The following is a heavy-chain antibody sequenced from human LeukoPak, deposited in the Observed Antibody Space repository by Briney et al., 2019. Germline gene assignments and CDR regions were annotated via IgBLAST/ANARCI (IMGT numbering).Heavy chain of an antibody. J-gene: IGHJ5*02. D-gene: IGHD6-6*01. CDR2: ISAYNGNT. V-gene: IGHV1-18*04. Sequence: ASVKVSCKASGYTFTGYYMHWVRQAPGQGLEWMGWISAYNGNTNYAQKLQGRVTMTTDTSTSTAYMELRSLRSDDTAVYYCARRIAARDNWFDPWGQGTLVTVSS. CDR1: GYTFTGYY. CDR3: ARRIAARDNWFDP.